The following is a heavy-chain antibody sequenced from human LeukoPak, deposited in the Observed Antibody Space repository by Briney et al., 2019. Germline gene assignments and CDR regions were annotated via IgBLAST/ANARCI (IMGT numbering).Heavy chain of an antibody. CDR2: ISSSSSYT. CDR3: ARDPFTYYYDSSGLPSAAFDI. V-gene: IGHV3-11*05. CDR1: GFTFSDYY. Sequence: PGGSLRLSCAASGFTFSDYYMSWIRQAPGKGLEWVSYISSSSSYTSYADSVKGRFTISRDNAKNSLYLQMNSLRAEDTAVYYCARDPFTYYYDSSGLPSAAFDIWGQGTMVTVSS. J-gene: IGHJ3*02. D-gene: IGHD3-22*01.